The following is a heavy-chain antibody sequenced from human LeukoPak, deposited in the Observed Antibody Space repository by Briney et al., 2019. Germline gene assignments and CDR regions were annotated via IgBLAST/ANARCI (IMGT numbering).Heavy chain of an antibody. CDR1: GGSISSYY. Sequence: PSETLSLTCTVSGGSISSYYWSWIRQPAGKGLEWIGRIYTSGSTNYNPSLKSRVTMSVDTSKNQFSLKLSSVTAADTAVYYCARHYGSGSYGDSPPYYYMDVWGKGTTVTISS. D-gene: IGHD3-10*01. CDR3: ARHYGSGSYGDSPPYYYMDV. J-gene: IGHJ6*03. CDR2: IYTSGST. V-gene: IGHV4-4*07.